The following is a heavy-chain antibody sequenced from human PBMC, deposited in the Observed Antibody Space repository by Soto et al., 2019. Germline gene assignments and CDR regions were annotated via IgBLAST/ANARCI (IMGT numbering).Heavy chain of an antibody. D-gene: IGHD3-3*01. CDR2: IYYSGST. J-gene: IGHJ4*02. V-gene: IGHV4-59*01. Sequence: TCTVSGGSISTYYWSWIRQPPGKGLEWIGYIYYSGSTNYNPSLKSRVTISVDTSKNQFSLKLSSVSAADTAVYYCARDGSRYDFWSGPYYFDYWGQGTLVTVSS. CDR3: ARDGSRYDFWSGPYYFDY. CDR1: GGSISTYY.